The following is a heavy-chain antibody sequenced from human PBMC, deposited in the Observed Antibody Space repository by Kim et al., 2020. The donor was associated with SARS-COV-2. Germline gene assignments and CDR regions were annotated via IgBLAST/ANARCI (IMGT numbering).Heavy chain of an antibody. CDR3: ARDLGGGGNLDAFDI. V-gene: IGHV1-46*01. D-gene: IGHD2-15*01. Sequence: QKFQGRVTMTRDTSTSTVYMELSSLRSEDTAVYYCARDLGGGGNLDAFDIWGQGTMVTVSS. J-gene: IGHJ3*02.